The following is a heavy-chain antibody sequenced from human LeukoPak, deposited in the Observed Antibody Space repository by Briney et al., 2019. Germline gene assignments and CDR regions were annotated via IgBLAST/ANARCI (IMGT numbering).Heavy chain of an antibody. V-gene: IGHV4-39*01. J-gene: IGHJ6*03. CDR3: ARMATGFYYYYYMDV. CDR2: IYYSGST. CDR1: GGSISSSSYY. D-gene: IGHD5-24*01. Sequence: KPSETLSLTCTVSGGSISSSSYYWGWIRQPPGKGLEWIGSIYYSGSTYYNPSLKSRVTISVDTSMNQFSLKLSSVTAAHTAVYYCARMATGFYYYYYMDVWGKGTTVTVSS.